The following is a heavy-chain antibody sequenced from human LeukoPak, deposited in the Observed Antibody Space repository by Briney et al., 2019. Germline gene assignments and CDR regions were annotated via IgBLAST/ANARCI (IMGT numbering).Heavy chain of an antibody. D-gene: IGHD6-19*01. CDR2: INHSGST. J-gene: IGHJ5*02. Sequence: SETLSLTCAVYGGSFSGYYWSWIRQPPGKGLEWIGEINHSGSTNYNPSLKGRVTISVDTSKNQFSLKLSSVTAADTAVYYCANIAVAGTWGQGTLVTISS. CDR1: GGSFSGYY. CDR3: ANIAVAGT. V-gene: IGHV4-34*01.